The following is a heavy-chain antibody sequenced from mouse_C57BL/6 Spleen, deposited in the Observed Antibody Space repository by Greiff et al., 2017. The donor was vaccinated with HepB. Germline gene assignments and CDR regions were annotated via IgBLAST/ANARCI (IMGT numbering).Heavy chain of an antibody. CDR3: ARYGYYYGSIGYFDV. CDR2: SRNKANDYTT. J-gene: IGHJ1*03. V-gene: IGHV7-1*01. D-gene: IGHD1-1*01. Sequence: EVKLVESGGGLVQSGRSLRLSCATSGFTFSDFYMEWVRQAPGKGLEWIAASRNKANDYTTEYSASVKGRFIVSRDTSQSILYLQMNALSAEDTAIYYCARYGYYYGSIGYFDVWGTGTTVTVSS. CDR1: GFTFSDFY.